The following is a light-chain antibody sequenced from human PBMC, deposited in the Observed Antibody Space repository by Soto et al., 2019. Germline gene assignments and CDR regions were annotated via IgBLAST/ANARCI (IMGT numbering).Light chain of an antibody. CDR3: QQYGSSPWT. V-gene: IGKV3-20*01. CDR2: GAS. CDR1: QSVSSSY. J-gene: IGKJ1*01. Sequence: ELVLTQSPGTLSLSPGKRATLSGKAIQSVSSSYLAWYQQKPGQAPRLLIYGASSRATGIPDRLSGSGSGTDFTLTISRLEPEDFAVYYCQQYGSSPWTFGQGTKVDIK.